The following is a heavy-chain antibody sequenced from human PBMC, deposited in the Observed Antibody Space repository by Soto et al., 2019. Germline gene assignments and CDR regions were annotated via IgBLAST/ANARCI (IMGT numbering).Heavy chain of an antibody. CDR2: ISAGAVAT. V-gene: IGHV3-23*01. CDR3: AKGRESSGSYRPFDY. Sequence: GGSLRLSCAASGFTFSSYAMSWVRQAPGKGLEWVSAISAGAVATNYADSVKGRFTISRDNSKNTLYLQMNSLRAGDTAVYYCAKGRESSGSYRPFDYWGQGALVTVSS. CDR1: GFTFSSYA. D-gene: IGHD3-22*01. J-gene: IGHJ4*02.